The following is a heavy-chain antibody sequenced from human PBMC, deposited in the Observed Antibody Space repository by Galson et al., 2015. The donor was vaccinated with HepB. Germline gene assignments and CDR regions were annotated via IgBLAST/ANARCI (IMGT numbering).Heavy chain of an antibody. Sequence: SVKVSCKASRGSFSDYSVIWVRQAPGQGLEWMGRIIPNLGTVNYAQKFQGRVTISADKSATTAYMELKRLRPEDTAVYYCARARGGSCYSEVSCVYYYYGLDVWGQGTTVTVSS. J-gene: IGHJ6*02. D-gene: IGHD2-15*01. CDR1: RGSFSDYS. V-gene: IGHV1-69*08. CDR2: IIPNLGTV. CDR3: ARARGGSCYSEVSCVYYYYGLDV.